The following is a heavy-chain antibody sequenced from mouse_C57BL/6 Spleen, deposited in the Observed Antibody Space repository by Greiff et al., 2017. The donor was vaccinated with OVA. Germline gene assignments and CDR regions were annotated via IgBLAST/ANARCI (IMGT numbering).Heavy chain of an antibody. CDR3: ARSGDSSGFAY. D-gene: IGHD3-2*02. CDR2: IPPNSGST. J-gene: IGHJ3*01. V-gene: IGHV1-64*01. Sequence: QVQLQQPGAELVKPGASVKLSCKASGYTFTSYWMHWVKQRPGQGLEWIGMIPPNSGSTNYNEKFKSKATLTVDKSSSTAYMQLSSLTSEDSAVYYCARSGDSSGFAYGGQGTLVTVSA. CDR1: GYTFTSYW.